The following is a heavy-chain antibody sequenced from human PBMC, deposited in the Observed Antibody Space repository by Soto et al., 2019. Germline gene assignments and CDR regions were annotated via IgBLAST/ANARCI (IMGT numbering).Heavy chain of an antibody. CDR2: ISYDGSNK. CDR1: GFTFSSYA. D-gene: IGHD3-22*01. Sequence: VQLVESGGGVVQPGRSLRLSCAASGFTFSSYAMHWVRQAPGKGLEWVAVISYDGSNKYYADSVKGRFTISRDNSKNTLYLQMNSLRAEDTAVYYCARDKDSSGYYRLFQHWGQGTLVTVSS. V-gene: IGHV3-30-3*01. J-gene: IGHJ1*01. CDR3: ARDKDSSGYYRLFQH.